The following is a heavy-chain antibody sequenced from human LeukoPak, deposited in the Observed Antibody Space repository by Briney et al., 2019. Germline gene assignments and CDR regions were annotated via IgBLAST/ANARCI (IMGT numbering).Heavy chain of an antibody. J-gene: IGHJ4*02. Sequence: SGGSLRLSCEASGFSFTNFAMTWVRQAPGKGLEWVANIKHDGTEKYYVDSVKGRFTISRDNAQSSLFLQMSSLRAEDTAVYYCARVGTTSWYYWGQGTLVTVSS. CDR1: GFSFTNFA. CDR2: IKHDGTEK. D-gene: IGHD2-2*01. V-gene: IGHV3-7*01. CDR3: ARVGTTSWYY.